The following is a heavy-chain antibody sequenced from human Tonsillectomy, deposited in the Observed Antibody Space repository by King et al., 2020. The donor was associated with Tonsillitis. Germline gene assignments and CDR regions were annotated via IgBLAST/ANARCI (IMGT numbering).Heavy chain of an antibody. CDR3: ARARAQWDLPGQYFQH. V-gene: IGHV3-33*01. D-gene: IGHD1-26*01. CDR2: IWYDGSNK. CDR1: GFTFSNYD. Sequence: VQLVESGGGVVQPGRSLRLSCAASGFTFSNYDMHWVRQAPGKGLEWVAVIWYDGSNKYYADSVKGRFTISRDNSKNTLFLQMNSLRAEDTAVYYCARARAQWDLPGQYFQHWGQGTLVTVSS. J-gene: IGHJ1*01.